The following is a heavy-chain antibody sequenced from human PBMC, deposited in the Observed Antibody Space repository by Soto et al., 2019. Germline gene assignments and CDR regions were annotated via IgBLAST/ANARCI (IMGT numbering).Heavy chain of an antibody. J-gene: IGHJ4*02. CDR1: GGPFSGYD. V-gene: IGHV4-34*01. CDR3: ASSYCSGGSCHYFDY. D-gene: IGHD2-15*01. Sequence: SETQSLTCAVYGGPFSGYDLSWIRQPPGKGLEWIGEINHSGSTNYNPSLKSRVTISVDTSKNQFSLKLSSVTAADTAVYYCASSYCSGGSCHYFDYWGQGTLVTVSS. CDR2: INHSGST.